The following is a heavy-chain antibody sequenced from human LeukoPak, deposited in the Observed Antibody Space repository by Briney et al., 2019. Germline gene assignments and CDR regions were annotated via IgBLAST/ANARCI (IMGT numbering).Heavy chain of an antibody. J-gene: IGHJ4*02. Sequence: GGSLRLSCAASGFTFRTYWMNWVRQAPGKGLEWVANIKHDGSEKYYVDSVKGRFTISRDNAKKSLYLQMNSLRAEDTAVYYCARGGENYYGSGSHDYWGQGTLVTVSS. CDR1: GFTFRTYW. CDR2: IKHDGSEK. D-gene: IGHD3-10*01. V-gene: IGHV3-7*01. CDR3: ARGGENYYGSGSHDY.